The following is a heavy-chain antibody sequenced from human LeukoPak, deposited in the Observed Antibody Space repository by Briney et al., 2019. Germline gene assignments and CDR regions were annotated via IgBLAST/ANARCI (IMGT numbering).Heavy chain of an antibody. CDR3: ARRREGVSWFDP. Sequence: SETLSLTCTVSGGSINTYYWGWIRQPPGKGLEWIALINYNGRTFNNPSLKSRVAISIDTSNNQFSLKLTSVTAADTAVYYCARRREGVSWFDPWGQGTLVTVSS. D-gene: IGHD1-26*01. V-gene: IGHV4-59*05. J-gene: IGHJ5*02. CDR2: INYNGRT. CDR1: GGSINTYY.